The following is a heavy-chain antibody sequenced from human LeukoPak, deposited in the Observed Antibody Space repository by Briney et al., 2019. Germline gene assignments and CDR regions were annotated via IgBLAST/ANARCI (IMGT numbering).Heavy chain of an antibody. CDR1: GGTFSSYA. V-gene: IGHV1-69*13. J-gene: IGHJ4*02. Sequence: ASVKVSCKASGGTFSSYAISWVRQAPGQGLEWMGGIIPIFGTANYAQKFQGRVTITADESTSTAYMELSSLRSEDTAVYYCARDGVATGAVDYWGQGTLVTVSS. CDR3: ARDGVATGAVDY. CDR2: IIPIFGTA. D-gene: IGHD5-12*01.